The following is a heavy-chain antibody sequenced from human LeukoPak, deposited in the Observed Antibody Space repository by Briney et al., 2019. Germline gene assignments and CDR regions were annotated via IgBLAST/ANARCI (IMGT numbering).Heavy chain of an antibody. D-gene: IGHD6-6*01. CDR1: GGSFSGYY. J-gene: IGHJ4*02. CDR2: INHSGST. Sequence: SETLSLTCAVYGGSFSGYYWSWIRRPPGKGLEWIGEINHSGSTNYNPSLKSRVTISVDTSKNQFSLKLSSVTAADTAVYYCARDSSSSEDYWGQGTLVTVSS. CDR3: ARDSSSSEDY. V-gene: IGHV4-34*01.